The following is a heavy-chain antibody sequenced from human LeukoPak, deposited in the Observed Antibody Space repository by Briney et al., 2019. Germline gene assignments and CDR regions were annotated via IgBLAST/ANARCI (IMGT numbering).Heavy chain of an antibody. CDR3: ARDLGQYYDTSDNWFDP. Sequence: QPGGSLRLSCAASGFTFSSYEMNWVRQAPGKGLVWVSRINSDGINTTYADSVKGRFTISTDNDKTTLNLQMNSLRAEDTAVYYCARDLGQYYDTSDNWFDPWGQGTLVTVSS. J-gene: IGHJ5*02. V-gene: IGHV3-74*01. D-gene: IGHD3-22*01. CDR1: GFTFSSYE. CDR2: INSDGINT.